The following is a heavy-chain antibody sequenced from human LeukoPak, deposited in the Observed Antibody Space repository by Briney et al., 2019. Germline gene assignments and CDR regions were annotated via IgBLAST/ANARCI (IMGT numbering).Heavy chain of an antibody. CDR3: AKGRSYDSSGYYYSGNAFDI. CDR2: ISGSGGST. J-gene: IGHJ3*02. V-gene: IGHV3-23*01. CDR1: GFTFSSYS. D-gene: IGHD3-22*01. Sequence: GGSLRLSCAASGFTFSSYSMNWVRQAPGKGLEWVSAISGSGGSTYYADSVKGRFTISRDNSKNTLYLQMNSLRAEDTAVYYCAKGRSYDSSGYYYSGNAFDIWGQGTMVTVSS.